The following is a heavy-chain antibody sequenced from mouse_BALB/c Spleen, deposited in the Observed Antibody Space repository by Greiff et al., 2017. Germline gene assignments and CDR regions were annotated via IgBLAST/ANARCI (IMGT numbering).Heavy chain of an antibody. CDR3: TRPIYFYLDY. Sequence: QVQLQQSGAELVRPGASVTLSCKASGYTFTDYEMHWVKQTPVHGLEWIGAIDPETGGTAYNQKFKGKATLTADKSSSTAYMELRSLTSEDSAVYYCTRPIYFYLDYWGQGTTLTVSS. CDR1: GYTFTDYE. CDR2: IDPETGGT. V-gene: IGHV1-15*01. D-gene: IGHD2-1*01. J-gene: IGHJ2*01.